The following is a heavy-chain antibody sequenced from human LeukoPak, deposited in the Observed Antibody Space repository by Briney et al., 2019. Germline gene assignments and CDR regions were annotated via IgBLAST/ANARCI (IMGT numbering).Heavy chain of an antibody. CDR1: GGSFSGYY. CDR3: ASRQGVGPSFVA. CDR2: INHSGST. J-gene: IGHJ5*02. V-gene: IGHV4-34*01. Sequence: SETLSLTCAVYGGSFSGYYWSWIRQPPGKGLEWIGEINHSGSTNYNPSLKSRVTISVDTSKNQFSLKLSSVTAADMAVYYCASRQGVGPSFVAWGQGTLVTVSS. D-gene: IGHD3-3*02.